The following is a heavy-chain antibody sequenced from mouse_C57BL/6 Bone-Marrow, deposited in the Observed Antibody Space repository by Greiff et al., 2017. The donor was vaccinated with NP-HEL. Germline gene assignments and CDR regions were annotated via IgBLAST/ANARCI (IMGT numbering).Heavy chain of an antibody. D-gene: IGHD2-5*01. CDR3: TTWSNGGY. CDR2: IDPEDGDT. J-gene: IGHJ4*01. V-gene: IGHV14-1*01. Sequence: VQLQQSGAELVRPGASVKLSCTASGFNIKDYYMHWVKQRPEQGLEWIGRIDPEDGDTEYAPKFPGKATMTADPSSNTAYLQLSSLTSEDTAFYYCTTWSNGGYWGQGTSVTVSS. CDR1: GFNIKDYY.